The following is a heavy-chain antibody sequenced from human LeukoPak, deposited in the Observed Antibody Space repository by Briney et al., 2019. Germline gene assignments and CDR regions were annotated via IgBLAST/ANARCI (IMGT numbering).Heavy chain of an antibody. CDR1: GGSISSHY. V-gene: IGHV4-4*07. Sequence: KPSGTLSLTCTVSGGSISSHYWSWIRQSAGKGLEWIGRFYVDGSTNYNPSLKSRVTMSIDMSKTQFSLNLTSVTAADTAVYYCARDRTGFSGYEGDPFDIWGQGTMVTVSP. CDR2: FYVDGST. CDR3: ARDRTGFSGYEGDPFDI. D-gene: IGHD5-12*01. J-gene: IGHJ3*02.